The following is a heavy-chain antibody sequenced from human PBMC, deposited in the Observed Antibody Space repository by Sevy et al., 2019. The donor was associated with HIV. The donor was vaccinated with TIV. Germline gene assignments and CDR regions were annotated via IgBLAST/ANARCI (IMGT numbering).Heavy chain of an antibody. CDR1: GFNFSNYI. CDR3: ASQFDY. J-gene: IGHJ4*02. CDR2: ISSSGSYI. Sequence: GGSLRLSCAVSGFNFSNYIMDWVRQAPGKGLEWVSSISSSGSYIYYSDSLKGRITISRDNAKNSVYLQMNSLRAEDTAVYYCASQFDYWGQGTLVTVSS. V-gene: IGHV3-21*01.